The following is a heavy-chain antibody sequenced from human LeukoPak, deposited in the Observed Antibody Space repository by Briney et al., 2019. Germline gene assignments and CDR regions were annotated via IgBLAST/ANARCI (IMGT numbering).Heavy chain of an antibody. D-gene: IGHD2-2*02. CDR3: ARVVRGTEAKIVVVPAAISWFDP. J-gene: IGHJ5*02. Sequence: GGSLRLSCAASGFTFSSYEMNWVRQAPGKGLEWVSYISSSGSTVYYADSVKGRFTISRDNAKNSLYLQMNSLRAEDTAVYYCARVVRGTEAKIVVVPAAISWFDPWGQGTLVTVSS. CDR2: ISSSGSTV. V-gene: IGHV3-48*03. CDR1: GFTFSSYE.